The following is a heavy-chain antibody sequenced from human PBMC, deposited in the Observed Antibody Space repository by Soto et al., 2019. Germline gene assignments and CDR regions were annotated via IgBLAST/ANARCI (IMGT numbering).Heavy chain of an antibody. CDR2: IIPILGIA. CDR1: GGTFSSYT. Sequence: ASVKVSCKASGGTFSSYTISWVRQAPGQGLEWMGRIIPILGIANYAQKFQGRVTITADKSTSTAYMELSSLRSEDTAVYYCARDLARSGTGTDYYYMDVWGKGTTLTVSS. CDR3: ARDLARSGTGTDYYYMDV. V-gene: IGHV1-69*04. J-gene: IGHJ6*03. D-gene: IGHD1-1*01.